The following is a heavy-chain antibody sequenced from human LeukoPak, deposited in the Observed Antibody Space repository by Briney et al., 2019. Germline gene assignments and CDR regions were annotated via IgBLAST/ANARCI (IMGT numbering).Heavy chain of an antibody. CDR3: ASSGHSSSWYG. CDR1: GFTFSSYA. D-gene: IGHD6-13*01. J-gene: IGHJ4*02. CDR2: ISSSSSYI. Sequence: GRSLRLSCAASGFTFSSYAMHWVRQAPGKGLEWVSSISSSSSYIYYADSVKGRFTISRDNAKNSLYLQMNSLRAEDTAVYYCASSGHSSSWYGWGQGTLVTVSS. V-gene: IGHV3-21*01.